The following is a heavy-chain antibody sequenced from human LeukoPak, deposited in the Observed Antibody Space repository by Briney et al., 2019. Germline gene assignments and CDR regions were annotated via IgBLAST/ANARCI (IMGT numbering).Heavy chain of an antibody. CDR1: GDSVSRDSAA. J-gene: IGHJ4*02. D-gene: IGHD6-19*01. CDR2: TYYRSKWYN. V-gene: IGHV6-1*01. CDR3: ARDSSGLCRFDF. Sequence: PSQTLSLTCAISGDSVSRDSAAWNWIRQSPSRGLERLGRTYYRSKWYNDYAVSVKSRINNNADTSKNQFSLQLNSVTPEDTAVYYCARDSSGLCRFDFGGQGTLVSVSS.